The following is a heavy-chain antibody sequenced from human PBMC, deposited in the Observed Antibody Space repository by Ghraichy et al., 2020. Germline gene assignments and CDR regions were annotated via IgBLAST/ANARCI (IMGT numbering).Heavy chain of an antibody. D-gene: IGHD2/OR15-2a*01. Sequence: ESLNISCTVSGDSISSYYWSWIRQPPGKGLEWLGYIYYTGSTNYDPSLKSRVTILIDTSKTQFSLKLSSVTPADTAMYYCARDRRISTAPNDAFDIWGQGTMVTVSS. J-gene: IGHJ3*02. V-gene: IGHV4-59*01. CDR3: ARDRRISTAPNDAFDI. CDR1: GDSISSYY. CDR2: IYYTGST.